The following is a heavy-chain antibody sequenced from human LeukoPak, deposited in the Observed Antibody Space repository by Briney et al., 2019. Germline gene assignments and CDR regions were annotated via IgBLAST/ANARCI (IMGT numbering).Heavy chain of an antibody. CDR1: GFTVSSNY. CDR2: ISSSSNNI. Sequence: GGSLRLSCAASGFTVSSNYMNWVRQAPGKGLEWVSYISSSSNNIHYANSVRGRFTISRDNAKNSVYLQMNSLRAEDTAIYYCARAAGWFDPWGQGTLVTVSS. J-gene: IGHJ5*02. V-gene: IGHV3-48*04. CDR3: ARAAGWFDP.